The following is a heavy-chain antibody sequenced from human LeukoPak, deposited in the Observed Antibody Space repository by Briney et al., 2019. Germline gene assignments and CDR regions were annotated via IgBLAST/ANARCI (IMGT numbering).Heavy chain of an antibody. J-gene: IGHJ4*02. CDR1: GFTLRSYA. D-gene: IGHD2-21*02. V-gene: IGHV3-23*01. CDR3: AKGSIVVLTAIHFDY. CDR2: ISGSGGRR. Sequence: PGGSLRLSCAASGFTLRSYAMSWVRQAPGKGLEWVSGISGSGGRRDYADSVKGRFTISTDNSKNTLYLQMNSLRAEDTAVYYCAKGSIVVLTAIHFDYWGQGTLVTVSS.